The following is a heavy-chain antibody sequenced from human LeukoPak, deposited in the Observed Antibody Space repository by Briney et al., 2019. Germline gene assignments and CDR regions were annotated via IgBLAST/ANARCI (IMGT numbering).Heavy chain of an antibody. Sequence: GESLKISCKASGYNFTSYWIGWVRQMPGKGLEWLGIIYPGDSDTRYSPSFQGQVTISADKSISTAYLQWSSLKASDTAIYYCARQLDYGDFPDYWGQGTLVTVSS. CDR1: GYNFTSYW. CDR2: IYPGDSDT. V-gene: IGHV5-51*01. D-gene: IGHD4-17*01. CDR3: ARQLDYGDFPDY. J-gene: IGHJ4*02.